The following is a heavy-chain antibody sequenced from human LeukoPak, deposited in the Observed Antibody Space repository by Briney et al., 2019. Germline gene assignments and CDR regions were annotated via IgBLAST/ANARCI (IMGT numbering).Heavy chain of an antibody. Sequence: SQTLSLTCAISGDSVSSNSAAWNWIRQSPSRGLEWLGRTYYRSKWYNDYAVSVKSRITINPDTSKNQFSLQLNSVAPEDTAVYYCARDSSGWSDYYYYYGMDVWGQGTTVTVSS. CDR2: TYYRSKWYN. D-gene: IGHD6-19*01. J-gene: IGHJ6*02. V-gene: IGHV6-1*01. CDR1: GDSVSSNSAA. CDR3: ARDSSGWSDYYYYYGMDV.